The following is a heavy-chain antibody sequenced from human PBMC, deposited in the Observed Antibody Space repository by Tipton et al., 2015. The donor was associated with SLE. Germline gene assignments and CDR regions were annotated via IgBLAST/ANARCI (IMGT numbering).Heavy chain of an antibody. CDR2: IYPGDSDT. V-gene: IGHV5-51*03. D-gene: IGHD5-24*01. CDR3: ARAGDLRDGFNFALDY. Sequence: QSGAEVKKPGESLKISCKGSGYSFSSYWIVWVRQMPGKGLEWMGIIYPGDSDTRYGPSFQGQVTISADKSINTAYLQWSSLKASDTAMYYCARAGDLRDGFNFALDYWGQGTLVTVSS. CDR1: GYSFSSYW. J-gene: IGHJ4*02.